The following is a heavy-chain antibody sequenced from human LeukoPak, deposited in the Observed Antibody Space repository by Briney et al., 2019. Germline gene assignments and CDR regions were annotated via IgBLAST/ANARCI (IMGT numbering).Heavy chain of an antibody. Sequence: SETLSLTCTVSGGSISSGGYYWSWIRQHPGKGLEWIGYIYYSGSTYYNPSLKSRVTISVDTSKNQFSLKLSSVTAADTAVYYCARVGRDGYNSRGYYFDYWGQGTLVTVSS. CDR3: ARVGRDGYNSRGYYFDY. V-gene: IGHV4-31*03. CDR2: IYYSGST. J-gene: IGHJ4*02. D-gene: IGHD5-24*01. CDR1: GGSISSGGYY.